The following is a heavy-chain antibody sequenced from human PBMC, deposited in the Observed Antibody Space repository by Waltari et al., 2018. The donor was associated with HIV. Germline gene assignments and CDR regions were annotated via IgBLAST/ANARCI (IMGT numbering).Heavy chain of an antibody. J-gene: IGHJ4*02. CDR3: AKDITPFINGSYEGGLDY. D-gene: IGHD1-26*01. CDR2: ISWNSGSI. Sequence: EVQLVESGGGLVQPGRSLRLSCAASGFTFDDYAMHWVRPAPGKGLEWVSGISWNSGSIGYADSVKGRFTISRDNAKNSLYLQMNSLRAEDTALYYCAKDITPFINGSYEGGLDYWGQGTLVTVSS. CDR1: GFTFDDYA. V-gene: IGHV3-9*01.